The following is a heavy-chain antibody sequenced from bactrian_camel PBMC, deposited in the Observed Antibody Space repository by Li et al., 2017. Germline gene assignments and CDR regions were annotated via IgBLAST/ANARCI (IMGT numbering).Heavy chain of an antibody. CDR3: AAGRYVGDWFRPQEYEY. CDR2: INSRTDDST. J-gene: IGHJ4*01. Sequence: VQLVESGGGLVQPGGSLTLSCVASGFTFRIADMSWIRQAPGKGLEWVSGINSRTDDSTVYAESVKGRFTISIDNAKNTVDLQMSSLRPDDTAMYYCAAGRYVGDWFRPQEYEYWGQGTQVTVS. D-gene: IGHD7*01. V-gene: IGHV3S40*01. CDR1: GFTFRIAD.